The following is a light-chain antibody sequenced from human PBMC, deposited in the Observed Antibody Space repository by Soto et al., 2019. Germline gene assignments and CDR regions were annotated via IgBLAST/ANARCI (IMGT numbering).Light chain of an antibody. J-gene: IGLJ2*01. CDR1: SSNIGAGYD. V-gene: IGLV1-40*01. Sequence: QLVLTQPPSVSGAPGQRVTISCTGSSSNIGAGYDVHWYQQLPGTAPKLLIYGNSNRPSGVPDRFSGSKSGTSASLAITGLXXXDEADYYCQSYDSSLRVFGGGTKLTVL. CDR3: QSYDSSLRV. CDR2: GNS.